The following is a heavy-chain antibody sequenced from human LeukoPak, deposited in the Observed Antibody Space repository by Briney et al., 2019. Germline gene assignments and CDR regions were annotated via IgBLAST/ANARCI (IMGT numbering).Heavy chain of an antibody. CDR2: LRGSGGST. CDR3: ASPLLGGPTTKYYYMDV. D-gene: IGHD1-26*01. Sequence: GGSLRLPCAASGFTFSSYAMSWARQAPGKGLEWVSALRGSGGSTYYADSVKGRFTISRDNSKNTLYLQMNSLRAEDTAVYYCASPLLGGPTTKYYYMDVWGKGTTVTVSS. V-gene: IGHV3-23*01. CDR1: GFTFSSYA. J-gene: IGHJ6*03.